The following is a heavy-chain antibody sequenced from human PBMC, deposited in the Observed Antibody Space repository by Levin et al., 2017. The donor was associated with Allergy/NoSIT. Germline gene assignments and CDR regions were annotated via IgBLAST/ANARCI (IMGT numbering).Heavy chain of an antibody. CDR1: GYTFTSYG. CDR3: ARASSDFWSGYTIDY. J-gene: IGHJ4*02. Sequence: ASVKVSCKASGYTFTSYGISWVRQAPGQGLEWMGWISAYNGNTNYAQNLQGRVTMTTDTSTSTAYMELRSLRSDDTAIYYCARASSDFWSGYTIDYWGQGTLVTVSS. D-gene: IGHD3-3*01. CDR2: ISAYNGNT. V-gene: IGHV1-18*01.